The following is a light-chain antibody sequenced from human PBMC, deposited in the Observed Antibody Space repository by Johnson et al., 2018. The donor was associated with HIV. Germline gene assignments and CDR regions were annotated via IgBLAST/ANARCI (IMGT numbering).Light chain of an antibody. CDR1: GSNIGDNY. V-gene: IGLV1-51*01. CDR2: DDI. J-gene: IGLJ1*01. Sequence: QSVLTQPPSVSAAPGQKVTISCSGIGSNIGDNYVSWYQHLPGTAPRLLIYDDIKRPSGIPDRFSGSKSGTSATLGITGLPTGDEADYYCGTWDTSLSAGHVFGTGTKVTVL. CDR3: GTWDTSLSAGHV.